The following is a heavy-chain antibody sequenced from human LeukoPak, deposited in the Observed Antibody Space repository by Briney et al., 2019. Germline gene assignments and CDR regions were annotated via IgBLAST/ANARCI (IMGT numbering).Heavy chain of an antibody. V-gene: IGHV1-2*02. J-gene: IGHJ4*02. D-gene: IGHD6-19*01. CDR1: GYTFTGYY. CDR2: INPNSGGT. Sequence: ASVKVSCKASGYTFTGYYMHWVRQAPGQGLEWMGWINPNSGGTNYAQKFQGRVTMTRDTSISTAYMELSRLRSDDTAVYYCAARSGWYGYYFDYWGQGTLVTVSS. CDR3: AARSGWYGYYFDY.